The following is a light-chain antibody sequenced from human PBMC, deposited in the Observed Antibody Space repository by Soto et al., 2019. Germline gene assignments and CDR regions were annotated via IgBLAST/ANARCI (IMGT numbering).Light chain of an antibody. J-gene: IGKJ2*01. V-gene: IGKV3-15*01. Sequence: IVMTQSPATLSVSPGERATLSCRASQSVRSNLAWYQQKPAQTPRLLIYGASTRATGIPARFSGSGSGTEFTLTISSLQSGDFAVYYCQQYNNWPPSYTFGQGTKLEIK. CDR1: QSVRSN. CDR3: QQYNNWPPSYT. CDR2: GAS.